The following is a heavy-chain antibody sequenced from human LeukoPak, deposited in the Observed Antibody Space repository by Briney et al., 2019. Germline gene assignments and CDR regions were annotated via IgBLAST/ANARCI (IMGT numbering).Heavy chain of an antibody. J-gene: IGHJ4*02. D-gene: IGHD3-9*01. CDR1: GFTFSSYS. Sequence: GGSLRLSCAASGFTFSSYSMNWVRQAPGKGLEWVSYISSSSSTIYYADSVKGRFTISRDNAKNSLYLQINSLRAEDTAVYYCARDSLRTVLRYFDWPSGDYWGQGTLGTVSS. CDR2: ISSSSSTI. CDR3: ARDSLRTVLRYFDWPSGDY. V-gene: IGHV3-48*01.